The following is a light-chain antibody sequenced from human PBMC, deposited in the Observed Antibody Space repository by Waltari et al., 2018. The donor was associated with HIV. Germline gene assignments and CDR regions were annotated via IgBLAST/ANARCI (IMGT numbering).Light chain of an antibody. CDR3: QQYYSSPPT. Sequence: DIVMTQSPDSLAVSLGERATINCKSSQSVLFSSNNKNYLAWYRQNPGQPPKLLMYWASTRESGVPDRFRGSGSGTDFTLTISSLQAEDVAVYYCQQYYSSPPTFGQGTKVEIK. J-gene: IGKJ1*01. CDR2: WAS. CDR1: QSVLFSSNNKNY. V-gene: IGKV4-1*01.